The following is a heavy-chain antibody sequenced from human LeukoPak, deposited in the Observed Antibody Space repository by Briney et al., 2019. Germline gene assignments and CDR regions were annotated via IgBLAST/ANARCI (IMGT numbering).Heavy chain of an antibody. J-gene: IGHJ4*02. CDR2: IIPIFGTA. Sequence: SVKVSCKAAGGTFISYAISWVRQAPGQGLEWMGGIIPIFGTANYAQKFQGRATITADESTSTAYMELRSLRSDDTAVYYCARDFNYFDYWGQGTLVTVSS. CDR1: GGTFISYA. V-gene: IGHV1-69*01. CDR3: ARDFNYFDY.